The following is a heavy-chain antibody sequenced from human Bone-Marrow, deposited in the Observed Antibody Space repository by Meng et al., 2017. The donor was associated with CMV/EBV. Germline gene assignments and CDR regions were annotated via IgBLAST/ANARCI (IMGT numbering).Heavy chain of an antibody. CDR3: ARSGGGYCSSTSCPYYYGMDA. D-gene: IGHD2-2*01. J-gene: IGHJ6*02. CDR2: ISYDGSNK. CDR1: GFTFSSYA. Sequence: GESLKISCAASGFTFSSYAMHWVRQAPGKGLEWVAVISYDGSNKYYADSVKGRFTISRDNSKKTLYLQMNSLRAEDTAVYYCARSGGGYCSSTSCPYYYGMDAWGQGTTVTVSS. V-gene: IGHV3-30-3*01.